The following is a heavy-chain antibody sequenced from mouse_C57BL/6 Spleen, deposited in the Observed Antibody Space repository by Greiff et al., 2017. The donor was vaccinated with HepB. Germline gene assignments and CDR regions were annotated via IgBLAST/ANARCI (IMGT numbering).Heavy chain of an antibody. CDR3: TVVVATPLDY. CDR1: GYTFTSYW. CDR2: IYPGNSDT. J-gene: IGHJ2*01. D-gene: IGHD1-1*01. V-gene: IGHV1-5*01. Sequence: EVQLQQSGTVLARPGASVKMSCKTSGYTFTSYWMHWVKQRPGQGLEWIGAIYPGNSDTSYNQKFKGKAKLTAVTSASTAYMELSSLTNEDSSVYYCTVVVATPLDYWGQGTTLTVSS.